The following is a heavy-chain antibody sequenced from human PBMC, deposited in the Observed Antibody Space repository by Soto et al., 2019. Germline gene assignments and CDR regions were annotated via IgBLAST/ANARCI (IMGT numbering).Heavy chain of an antibody. D-gene: IGHD1-26*01. CDR3: ARVVGALGHWFDP. CDR1: GGTFSSYA. V-gene: IGHV1-69*13. CDR2: IIPIFGTA. J-gene: IGHJ5*02. Sequence: ASVKVSCKASGGTFSSYAISWVRQAPGQGLEWMGGIIPIFGTADYAQKFQGRVTITADASTSTAYMELSSLRSDDTAVYYCARVVGALGHWFDPWGQGTLVTVSS.